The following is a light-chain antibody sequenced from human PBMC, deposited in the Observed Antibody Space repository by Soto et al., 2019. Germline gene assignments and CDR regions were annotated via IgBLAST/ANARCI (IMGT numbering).Light chain of an antibody. V-gene: IGLV2-14*01. Sequence: QSVLTQPASVSGSPGQSITISCTGTSSDVGGYNYVSWYQQHPGKAPELMIYDVTNRPSGVSNRFSGSKSGNTASLTISGLQAEDEADYYCSSYTSSSTPLVFGGGTKVTVL. CDR2: DVT. J-gene: IGLJ3*02. CDR1: SSDVGGYNY. CDR3: SSYTSSSTPLV.